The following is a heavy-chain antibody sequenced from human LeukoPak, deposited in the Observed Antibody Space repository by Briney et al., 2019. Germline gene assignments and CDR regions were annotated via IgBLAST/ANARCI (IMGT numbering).Heavy chain of an antibody. CDR3: ARDPGTHAFDI. D-gene: IGHD1-1*01. J-gene: IGHJ3*02. CDR2: IKQDGSEK. CDR1: GFTFSSYA. Sequence: PGGSLRLSCAASGFTFSSYAMSWVRQAPGKGLEWVANIKQDGSEKYYVDSVKGRFTISRDNAKNSLYLQMNSLRAEDTAVYYCARDPGTHAFDIWGQGTMVTVSS. V-gene: IGHV3-7*01.